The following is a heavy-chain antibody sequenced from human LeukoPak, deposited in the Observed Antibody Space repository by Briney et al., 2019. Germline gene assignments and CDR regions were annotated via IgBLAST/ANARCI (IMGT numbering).Heavy chain of an antibody. D-gene: IGHD2-2*01. CDR1: GGSFSGYY. Sequence: PSETLSLTCAVYGGSFSGYYWSWIRQPPGKGLEWIGEINHSGSTNYNPSLKSRVTISVDTSKNQFSLKLSSVTAADTAVYYCARYQDIVVVSAVRYFEYWGQGTLVTVSS. CDR2: INHSGST. CDR3: ARYQDIVVVSAVRYFEY. V-gene: IGHV4-34*01. J-gene: IGHJ4*02.